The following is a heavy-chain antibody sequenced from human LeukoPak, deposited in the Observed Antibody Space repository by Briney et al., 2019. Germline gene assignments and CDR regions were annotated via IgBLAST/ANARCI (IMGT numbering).Heavy chain of an antibody. Sequence: SETLSLTCAVYGGSFSSYYWGWIRQPPGKGLEWIGNIYYSGSAYYNPSLKSRVTISLDTSKNQFSLKLSSVTAADTAVYYCASVRRGFGESSKYYAYYYMGVWGKGTTVTISS. CDR2: IYYSGSA. D-gene: IGHD3-10*01. J-gene: IGHJ6*03. CDR3: ASVRRGFGESSKYYAYYYMGV. CDR1: GGSFSSYY. V-gene: IGHV4-39*01.